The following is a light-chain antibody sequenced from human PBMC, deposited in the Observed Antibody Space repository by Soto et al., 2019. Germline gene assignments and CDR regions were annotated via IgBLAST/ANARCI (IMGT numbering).Light chain of an antibody. Sequence: DIQMTQSPSSLSASVGDRVTITCQASQDISNYLNWYQQKPGKAPKLLIYAASSLQSGVPSRFSGSGSGTEFTLTISSPQPEDFATYYCLQHNSYPRTFGQGTKVDIK. J-gene: IGKJ1*01. CDR3: LQHNSYPRT. CDR1: QDISNY. CDR2: AAS. V-gene: IGKV1-17*01.